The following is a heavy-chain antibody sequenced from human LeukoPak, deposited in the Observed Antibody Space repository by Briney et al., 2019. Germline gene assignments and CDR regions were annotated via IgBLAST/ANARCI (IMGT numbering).Heavy chain of an antibody. CDR1: GGSIGSSSYY. D-gene: IGHD3-10*01. Sequence: PSETLSLTCTVSGGSIGSSSYYWGWIRQPPGKGLEWIGSIYYSGSTYYNPSLKSRVTISVDTSKNQFSLKLSSVTAADTAVYYCARRHSNSGSYPDYWGQGTLVTVSS. V-gene: IGHV4-39*01. CDR2: IYYSGST. J-gene: IGHJ4*02. CDR3: ARRHSNSGSYPDY.